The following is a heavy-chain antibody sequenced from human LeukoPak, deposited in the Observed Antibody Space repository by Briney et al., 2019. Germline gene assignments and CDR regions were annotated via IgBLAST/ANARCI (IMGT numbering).Heavy chain of an antibody. V-gene: IGHV1-2*02. CDR2: INPNSGGT. D-gene: IGHD2-2*02. J-gene: IGHJ4*02. CDR1: GYTFTGYY. Sequence: ASVKVSCKASGYTFTGYYMHWVRQAPGQGLEWMGWINPNSGGTKYAQKFQGRVTMTRDTSISTVYMELSRLRSDDTAVYYCAGDQGIVVVPAAIVWDYWGQGTLVTVSS. CDR3: AGDQGIVVVPAAIVWDY.